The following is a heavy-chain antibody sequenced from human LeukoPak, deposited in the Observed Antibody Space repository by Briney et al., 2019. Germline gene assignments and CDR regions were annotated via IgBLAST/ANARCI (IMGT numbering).Heavy chain of an antibody. J-gene: IGHJ4*02. V-gene: IGHV4-30-4*08. CDR1: GGSISSGDYY. CDR3: ARYSGSSPIYY. Sequence: SQTLSLTCAVSGGSISSGDYYWSWIRQPPGKGLEWIGYIYYSGNTYYNPSPKSRVTISVDPSKIHFSLRLSSVTAADTAVYYCARYSGSSPIYYWGQGTLVTVSS. D-gene: IGHD5-12*01. CDR2: IYYSGNT.